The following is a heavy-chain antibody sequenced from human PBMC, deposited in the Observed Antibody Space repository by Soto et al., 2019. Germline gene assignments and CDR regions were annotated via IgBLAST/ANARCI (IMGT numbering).Heavy chain of an antibody. D-gene: IGHD2-21*02. J-gene: IGHJ6*02. V-gene: IGHV3-30-3*01. Sequence: QPGGSLRLSCAASGFTFSSYAMHWVRQAPGKGLEWVAVISYDGSNKYYADSVKGRFTISRDNSKNTLYLQMNSLRAEDTAVYYCARDGSLSVVVTLGMDVWGQGTKVTVSS. CDR1: GFTFSSYA. CDR3: ARDGSLSVVVTLGMDV. CDR2: ISYDGSNK.